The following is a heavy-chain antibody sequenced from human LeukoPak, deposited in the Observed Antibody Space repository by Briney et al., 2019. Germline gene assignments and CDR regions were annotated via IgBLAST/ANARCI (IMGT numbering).Heavy chain of an antibody. CDR2: IWYDGSNK. J-gene: IGHJ4*02. Sequence: PGGSLRLSCAASGFTFSSYGMHWVRQAPGKGLEWVAVIWYDGSNKYYADSVKGRFTISRDNSKNTLYLQMNSLRAEDTAVYYCARERGSNGFDYWGQGTLVTVSS. V-gene: IGHV3-33*01. CDR3: ARERGSNGFDY. CDR1: GFTFSSYG. D-gene: IGHD6-13*01.